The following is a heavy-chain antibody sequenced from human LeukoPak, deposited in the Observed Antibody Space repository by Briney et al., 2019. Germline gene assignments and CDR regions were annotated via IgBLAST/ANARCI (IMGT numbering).Heavy chain of an antibody. CDR3: ARGVGATAFDI. Sequence: SETLSLTCTVSGGSISSYYWSWIRQPPGKGLEWIGYIYYSGSTSYNPSLKSRVTISVDTSKNQFSLKLSSVTAADTAVYYCARGVGATAFDIWGQGTMVTVSS. CDR2: IYYSGST. J-gene: IGHJ3*02. CDR1: GGSISSYY. D-gene: IGHD1-26*01. V-gene: IGHV4-59*08.